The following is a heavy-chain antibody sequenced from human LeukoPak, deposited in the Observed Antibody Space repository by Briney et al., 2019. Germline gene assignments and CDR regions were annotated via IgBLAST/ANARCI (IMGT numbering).Heavy chain of an antibody. J-gene: IGHJ4*02. Sequence: SETLSLTCTVSGGSISSYYWSWIRQPPGKGLEWIGYIYYSGSTNYNPSLKSRVTISVDASKNQFSLKLSSVTAADTAVYYCARVYCSSTSCSFDYWGQGTLVTVSS. CDR1: GGSISSYY. V-gene: IGHV4-59*08. CDR3: ARVYCSSTSCSFDY. CDR2: IYYSGST. D-gene: IGHD2-2*01.